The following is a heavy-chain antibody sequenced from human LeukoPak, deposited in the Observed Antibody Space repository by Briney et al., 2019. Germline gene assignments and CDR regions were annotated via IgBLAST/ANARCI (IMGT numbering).Heavy chain of an antibody. D-gene: IGHD3-10*01. CDR2: ISGSGGST. Sequence: PGGSLRLSCAASGFTFSSYAMSWVRQAPGKGLEWVSAISGSGGSTYYADSVKGRFTISRDNAKNSLYLQMNSLRDEDTAVYFCARDSFYYGSGSHNYFDYWGQGTLVTVSS. CDR1: GFTFSSYA. CDR3: ARDSFYYGSGSHNYFDY. J-gene: IGHJ4*02. V-gene: IGHV3-23*01.